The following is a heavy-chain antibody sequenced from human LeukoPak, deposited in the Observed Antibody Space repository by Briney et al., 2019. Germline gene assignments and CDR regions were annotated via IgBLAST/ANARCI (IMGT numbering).Heavy chain of an antibody. D-gene: IGHD2-21*01. CDR3: ARVSFFVDYYMDV. CDR1: GFTFSSYG. V-gene: IGHV3-30*03. J-gene: IGHJ6*03. CDR2: ISYDGSNK. Sequence: AGGSLRLSCAASGFTFSSYGMHWVRQAPGKGLEWVAVISYDGSNKYYADSVKGRFTISRDNAKNSLYLQMNSLRAEDTAVYYCARVSFFVDYYMDVWGKGTTVTVSS.